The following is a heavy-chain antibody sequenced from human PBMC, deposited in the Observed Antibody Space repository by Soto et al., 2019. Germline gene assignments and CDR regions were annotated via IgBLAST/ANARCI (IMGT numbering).Heavy chain of an antibody. CDR2: FYYSGNT. D-gene: IGHD2-2*01. J-gene: IGHJ4*02. CDR3: ARGKGRVVPAACDY. CDR1: GVSISTGRYY. Sequence: PSETLSLPSTVAGVSISTGRYYRSWFRQHPSNILACIGYFYYSGNTYYNPSLKSRVTISVDTSKNQFSLKLSSVTAADPAVYYCARGKGRVVPAACDYWGQGTLVTVSS. V-gene: IGHV4-31*03.